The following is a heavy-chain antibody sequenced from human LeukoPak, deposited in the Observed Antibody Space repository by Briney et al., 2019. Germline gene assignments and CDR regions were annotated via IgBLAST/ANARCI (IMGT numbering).Heavy chain of an antibody. D-gene: IGHD3-16*02. CDR2: IYYSGST. J-gene: IGHJ4*02. Sequence: TSETLSLTCIVSGGSISSYSWSWIRQPPGKGLEWIGYIYYSGSTNYNPSLKSRVTISIDTSKKQLSLRLSSVTAADTAVYFCARYVWGSYPTFEDYWGQGTLVTVSS. CDR1: GGSISSYS. V-gene: IGHV4-59*01. CDR3: ARYVWGSYPTFEDY.